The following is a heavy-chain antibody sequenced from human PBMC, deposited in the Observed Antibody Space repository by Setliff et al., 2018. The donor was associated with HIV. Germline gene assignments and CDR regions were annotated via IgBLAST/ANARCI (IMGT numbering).Heavy chain of an antibody. J-gene: IGHJ4*02. Sequence: SETLSLTCSVSGASVTTKNFYWGWIRQSPGKGLEWIGSIYDRGSSYYNPFLQSRVTISLDTSNDRFSLKLSSVTAADTAVYYCARGYYNFWSGYPPLDYWGQGTLVTVSS. CDR1: GASVTTKNFY. D-gene: IGHD3-3*01. CDR3: ARGYYNFWSGYPPLDY. CDR2: IYDRGSS. V-gene: IGHV4-39*07.